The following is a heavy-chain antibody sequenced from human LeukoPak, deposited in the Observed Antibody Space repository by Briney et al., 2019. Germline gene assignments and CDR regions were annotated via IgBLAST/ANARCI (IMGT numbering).Heavy chain of an antibody. CDR1: GYTFSTYY. CDR3: ARRELREGYNWNEYFDY. CDR2: IYPGDSET. V-gene: IGHV5-51*01. D-gene: IGHD1-1*01. J-gene: IGHJ4*02. Sequence: GGSLKISCKGSGYTFSTYYVAWVRQMPGKGLEWMGIIYPGDSETRYSTSFQGQVTISADRSISTVYLQWSSLKASDTAMYYCARRELREGYNWNEYFDYWGQGTLVTVSS.